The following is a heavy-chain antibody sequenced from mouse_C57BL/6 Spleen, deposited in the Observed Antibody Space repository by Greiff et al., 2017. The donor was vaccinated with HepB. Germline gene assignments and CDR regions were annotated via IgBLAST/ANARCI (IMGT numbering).Heavy chain of an antibody. J-gene: IGHJ1*03. CDR2: IDPNSGGT. D-gene: IGHD1-1*01. V-gene: IGHV1-72*01. CDR3: AKYYGISYLDWYFDV. Sequence: QVQLKQPGAELVKPGASVKLSCKASGYTFTSYWMHWVKQRPGRGLEWIGRIDPNSGGTKYNEKFKSKATLTVDKPSSTAYMQLSSLTSEDSAVYYCAKYYGISYLDWYFDVWGTGTTVTVSS. CDR1: GYTFTSYW.